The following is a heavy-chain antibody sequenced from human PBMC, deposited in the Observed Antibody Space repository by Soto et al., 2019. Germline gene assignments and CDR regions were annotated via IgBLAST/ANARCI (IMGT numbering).Heavy chain of an antibody. CDR2: ISSSSSYI. J-gene: IGHJ6*02. CDR1: GFTFSSYS. D-gene: IGHD2-21*02. Sequence: GSLRLSCAASGFTFSSYSMNWVRQAPGKGLEWVSSISSSSSYIYYADSVKGRFTISRDNAKNSLYLQMNSLRAEDTAVYYCASVIRTYCGGDCYIYYYYGMDVWGQGTTVTVSS. CDR3: ASVIRTYCGGDCYIYYYYGMDV. V-gene: IGHV3-21*01.